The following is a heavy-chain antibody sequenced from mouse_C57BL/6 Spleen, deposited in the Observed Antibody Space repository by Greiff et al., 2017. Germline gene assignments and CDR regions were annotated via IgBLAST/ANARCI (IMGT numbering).Heavy chain of an antibody. CDR1: GFTFSDYY. CDR2: INYDGSST. Sequence: EVQLVESEGGLVQPGSSMKLSCTASGFTFSDYYMAWVRQVPEKGLEWVANINYDGSSTDYLDSLKSRFIISRDNAKNILYLQKSSLKSKDTATCYCARDQGDGFAYWGQGTLVTVSA. V-gene: IGHV5-16*01. CDR3: ARDQGDGFAY. J-gene: IGHJ3*01. D-gene: IGHD3-2*02.